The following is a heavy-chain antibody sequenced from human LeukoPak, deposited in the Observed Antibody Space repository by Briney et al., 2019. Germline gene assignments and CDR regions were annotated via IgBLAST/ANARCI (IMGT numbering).Heavy chain of an antibody. Sequence: PGRSLRLSCAASGFTFSSYAMHWVRQAPGKGLEWVAVISYDGSNKYYADSVKGRFTISRDNSKNTLYLQMNSLRAEDTAVYYCARDKIVGATHFDYWGQGTLVTVSS. J-gene: IGHJ4*02. CDR1: GFTFSSYA. D-gene: IGHD1-26*01. CDR3: ARDKIVGATHFDY. CDR2: ISYDGSNK. V-gene: IGHV3-30*04.